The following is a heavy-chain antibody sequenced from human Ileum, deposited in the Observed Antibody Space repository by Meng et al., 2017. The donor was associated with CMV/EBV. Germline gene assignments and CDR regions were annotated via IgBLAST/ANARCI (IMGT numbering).Heavy chain of an antibody. CDR3: AKWISGDLSYYYYYGMDV. CDR2: ISGSGGST. J-gene: IGHJ6*02. V-gene: IGHV3-23*01. Sequence: GGSLRLSCAASGFTFSSYAMSWVRQAPGKGLEWVSAISGSGGSTYYADSVKGRFTISRDNSKNTLYLQMNSLRAEDTAVYYCAKWISGDLSYYYYYGMDVWGQGTTVTVSS. CDR1: GFTFSSYA. D-gene: IGHD1-26*01.